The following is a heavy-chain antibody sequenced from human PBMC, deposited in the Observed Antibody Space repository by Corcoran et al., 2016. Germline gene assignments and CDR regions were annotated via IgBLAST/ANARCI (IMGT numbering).Heavy chain of an antibody. CDR3: ARYNTRGYADF. D-gene: IGHD5-18*01. CDR1: GYAFTSYD. Sequence: QVQLVQSGAEVKKPGASVKVSCKTSGYAFTSYDIIWVRQATGQGLEWMGWMNPNSGDTGYSQKFQGRLTMTRDAAIGTAYMELSSLRSDDTAVYYCARYNTRGYADFWGQGTLVTVSS. V-gene: IGHV1-8*01. J-gene: IGHJ4*02. CDR2: MNPNSGDT.